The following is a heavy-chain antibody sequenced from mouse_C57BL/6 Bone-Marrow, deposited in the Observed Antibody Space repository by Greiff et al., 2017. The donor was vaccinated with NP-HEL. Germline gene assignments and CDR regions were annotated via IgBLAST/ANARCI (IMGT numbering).Heavy chain of an antibody. V-gene: IGHV1-55*01. CDR1: GYTFTSYW. J-gene: IGHJ3*01. Sequence: QVQLQQPGAELVKPGASVKMSCKASGYTFTSYWITWVKQRPGQGLEWIGDIYPGSGSTNYNEKFKSKATLTVDTSSSNAYMQLSSLQSEDSAVYYCARYAFRNDGSSYGFAYWGQGTLVTVSA. CDR3: ARYAFRNDGSSYGFAY. D-gene: IGHD1-1*01. CDR2: IYPGSGST.